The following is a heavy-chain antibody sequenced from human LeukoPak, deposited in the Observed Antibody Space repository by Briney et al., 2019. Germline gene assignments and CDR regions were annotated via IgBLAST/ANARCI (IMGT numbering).Heavy chain of an antibody. CDR1: GFTFSSYG. J-gene: IGHJ4*02. D-gene: IGHD3-22*01. CDR2: IRYDGSNK. CDR3: AKPPFYYDAYYFDY. Sequence: GGSLRLSCAASGFTFSSYGMHWVRQAPGKGLEWVAFIRYDGSNKYYADSVKGRFTISRDNSKNTLYLQMNSLRAEDTAVYYCAKPPFYYDAYYFDYWGQGTLVTVSS. V-gene: IGHV3-30*02.